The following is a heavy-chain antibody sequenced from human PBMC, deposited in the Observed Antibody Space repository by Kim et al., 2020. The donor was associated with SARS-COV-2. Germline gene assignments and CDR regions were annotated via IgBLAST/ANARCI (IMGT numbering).Heavy chain of an antibody. J-gene: IGHJ4*02. D-gene: IGHD6-19*01. V-gene: IGHV1-18*01. CDR2: ISAYNGNT. CDR3: ASPGAVAGTGLFDY. Sequence: ASVKVSCKASGYTFTSYGISWVRQAPGQGLEWMGWISAYNGNTNYAQKLQGRVTMTTDTSTSTAYMELRSLRSDDTAVYYCASPGAVAGTGLFDYWGQGTLVTVSS. CDR1: GYTFTSYG.